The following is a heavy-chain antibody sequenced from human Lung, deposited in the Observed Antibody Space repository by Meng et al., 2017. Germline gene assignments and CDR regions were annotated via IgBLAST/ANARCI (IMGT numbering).Heavy chain of an antibody. J-gene: IGHJ4*02. D-gene: IGHD4-11*01. V-gene: IGHV4-34*01. CDR2: INHSGST. Sequence: QVQDRQGAADLLKPRGSLAVTCVISGGPFIDYYWSWLRQPPGKGLEWIGEINHSGSTNYNPSLESRATISVDTSQNNLSLKLSSVTAADSAVYYCARGPTTMAHDFDYWGQGTLVTVSS. CDR3: ARGPTTMAHDFDY. CDR1: GGPFIDYY.